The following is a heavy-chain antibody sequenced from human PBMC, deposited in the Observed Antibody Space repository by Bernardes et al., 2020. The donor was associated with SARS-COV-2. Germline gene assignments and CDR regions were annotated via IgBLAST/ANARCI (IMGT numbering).Heavy chain of an antibody. J-gene: IGHJ5*02. CDR2: IYSSGST. V-gene: IGHV4-4*07. Sequence: SETLSLTCTVSGVSIISQYWNWMRQPAGKRLEWIGRIYSSGSTDYNPSLKSRVTMSINTSKNQFSLRLASVTAADTAVYYCARDGDFWSGYSMFNWFDPWGQGTLVTVSS. D-gene: IGHD3-3*01. CDR3: ARDGDFWSGYSMFNWFDP. CDR1: GVSIISQY.